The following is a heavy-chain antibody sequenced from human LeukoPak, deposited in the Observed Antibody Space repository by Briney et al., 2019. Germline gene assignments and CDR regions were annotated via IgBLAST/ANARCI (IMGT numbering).Heavy chain of an antibody. CDR1: GFTFSSYG. V-gene: IGHV3-33*06. J-gene: IGHJ4*02. CDR3: AKDSGSGPVDY. CDR2: IWYDGSNK. Sequence: PGRSLRLSCAASGFTFSSYGMHWVRQAPGKGLEWVAVIWYDGSNKYYADSVKGRFTISRDNSKNTLYLQMNSLRAEDTAVYYCAKDSGSGPVDYWGQGTLVTVSS. D-gene: IGHD6-19*01.